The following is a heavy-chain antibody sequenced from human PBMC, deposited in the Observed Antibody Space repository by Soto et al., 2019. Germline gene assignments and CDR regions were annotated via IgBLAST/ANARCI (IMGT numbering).Heavy chain of an antibody. CDR3: ASPPRSIATGSVVDY. CDR2: IYYNGST. J-gene: IGHJ4*02. V-gene: IGHV4-39*01. D-gene: IGHD2-15*01. CDR1: GGSISSSSYY. Sequence: QLQLQESGPGLVKPSETLSLTCTVPGGSISSSSYYWGWIRQPPGKGLEWIGSIYYNGSTYYNPSLKRQVTISLDTSRHQFSLKLSSVTPAETADYYCASPPRSIATGSVVDYWGQGTLVTVSS.